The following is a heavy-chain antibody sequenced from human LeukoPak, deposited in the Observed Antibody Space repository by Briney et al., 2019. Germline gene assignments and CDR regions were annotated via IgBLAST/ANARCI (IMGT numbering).Heavy chain of an antibody. CDR2: ISGNGGTT. CDR3: ARDGRSGNFDK. Sequence: GGSLRLSCAASGFTFSSYAMTWVRQAPGRGLEWVSAISGNGGTTYYADSAKGRFTISRDNSKNTLYLQMNSLRAEDTAVYYCARDGRSGNFDKWGQGTLVSVSS. V-gene: IGHV3-23*01. J-gene: IGHJ4*02. D-gene: IGHD1-26*01. CDR1: GFTFSSYA.